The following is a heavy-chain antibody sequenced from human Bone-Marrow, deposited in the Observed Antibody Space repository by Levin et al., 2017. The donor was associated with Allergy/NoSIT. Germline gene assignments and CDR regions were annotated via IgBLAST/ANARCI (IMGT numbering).Heavy chain of an antibody. J-gene: IGHJ5*02. CDR3: TREDGIDP. CDR1: GYTFTRYY. Sequence: PGESLKISCKASGYTFTRYYVHWVRQAPGQGLEWMGWINPNTGGTKFAQKFQGRISMTTDMSITTAYMELRTLTCNDTAVYYCTREDGIDPWGQGTLVTVSS. CDR2: INPNTGGT. V-gene: IGHV1-2*02.